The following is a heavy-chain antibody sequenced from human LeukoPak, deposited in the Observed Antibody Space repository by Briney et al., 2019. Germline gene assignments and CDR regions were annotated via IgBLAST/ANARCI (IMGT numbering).Heavy chain of an antibody. CDR2: IIPIFGTA. CDR1: GYTFTSYD. D-gene: IGHD5-18*01. CDR3: AREWIQLWLEKVRYFDY. V-gene: IGHV1-69*05. J-gene: IGHJ4*02. Sequence: SVKVSCKASGYTFTSYDINWVRQATGQGLEWMGRIIPIFGTANYAQKFQGRVTITTDESTSTAYMELSSLRSEDTAVYYCAREWIQLWLEKVRYFDYWGQGTLVTVSS.